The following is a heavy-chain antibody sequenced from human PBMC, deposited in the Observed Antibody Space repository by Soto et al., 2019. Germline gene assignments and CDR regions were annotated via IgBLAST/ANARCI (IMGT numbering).Heavy chain of an antibody. CDR3: ARDFFDSSDYTTNWFDP. CDR2: IYHTGNA. D-gene: IGHD3-22*01. CDR1: GGSISSGEYY. Sequence: PSETLSLTCTVSGGSISSGEYYWAWIRQPPWEGLEWIGSIYHTGNAYYNPSLKSRVTISVDTSKNQFSLKLTSVTAADAALYYCARDFFDSSDYTTNWFDPWGQGTLVTVSS. J-gene: IGHJ5*02. V-gene: IGHV4-39*01.